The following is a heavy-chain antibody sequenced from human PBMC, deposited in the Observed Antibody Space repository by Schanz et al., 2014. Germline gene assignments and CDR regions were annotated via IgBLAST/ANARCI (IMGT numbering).Heavy chain of an antibody. CDR3: AKDPSHGDYDYYFDY. CDR2: ISGSGGST. CDR1: GFTLSNSD. D-gene: IGHD3-22*01. Sequence: EVQLVESGGGLVQPGGSLRLSCAASGFTLSNSDMHWVRQGTGKGLEWVSGISGSGGSTYYADSVKGRFTISRDNSKNTLYLQMNSLRAEDTAVYYCAKDPSHGDYDYYFDYWGQGTLVTVSS. J-gene: IGHJ4*02. V-gene: IGHV3-23*04.